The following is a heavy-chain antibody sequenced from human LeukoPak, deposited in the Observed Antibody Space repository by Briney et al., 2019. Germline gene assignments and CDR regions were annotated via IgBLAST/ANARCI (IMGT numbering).Heavy chain of an antibody. D-gene: IGHD2-2*01. Sequence: ASVRVSCKASGYTFTSYGISWVRQAPGQGLEWMGWISAYNGNTNYAQKLQGRVTMTTDTSTSTAYMELRSLRSDDTAVYYCARACHRVSSTSCYFAYWGQGTLVTVSS. V-gene: IGHV1-18*01. CDR1: GYTFTSYG. CDR3: ARACHRVSSTSCYFAY. CDR2: ISAYNGNT. J-gene: IGHJ4*02.